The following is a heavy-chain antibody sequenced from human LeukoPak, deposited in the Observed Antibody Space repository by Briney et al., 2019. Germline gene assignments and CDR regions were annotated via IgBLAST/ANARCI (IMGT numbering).Heavy chain of an antibody. CDR3: ARVPGRQWLANWFDP. V-gene: IGHV1-2*02. Sequence: ASVKVSCKAYGYTFTGYYLHWVRQAPGQGLEWMGLINPNTGGTKYAQKFQDRVTMTRDTSISTAYMELSSLGFDDTALYYCARVPGRQWLANWFDPWGQGTLVTVSS. CDR1: GYTFTGYY. CDR2: INPNTGGT. J-gene: IGHJ5*02. D-gene: IGHD6-19*01.